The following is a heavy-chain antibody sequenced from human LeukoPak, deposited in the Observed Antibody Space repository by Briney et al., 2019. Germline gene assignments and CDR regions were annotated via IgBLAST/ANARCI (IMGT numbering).Heavy chain of an antibody. CDR2: IYYSGST. D-gene: IGHD3-22*01. CDR3: ARRGIWDSSGYFGY. CDR1: GGSISSSSYY. V-gene: IGHV4-39*01. J-gene: IGHJ4*02. Sequence: PSETLSLTCTVSGGSISSSSYYWGWIRQPPGKGLEWIGSIYYSGSTYYNPSLKSRVTISVDTSKNQFSLKLSSVTAADTAVYYCARRGIWDSSGYFGYWGQGTLVTVSS.